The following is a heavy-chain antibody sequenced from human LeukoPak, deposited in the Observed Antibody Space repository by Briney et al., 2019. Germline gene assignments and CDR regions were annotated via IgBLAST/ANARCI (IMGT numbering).Heavy chain of an antibody. CDR1: GGSISSSSYY. J-gene: IGHJ4*02. CDR2: IYTSGST. V-gene: IGHV4-61*02. CDR3: ASGAPRSGFY. D-gene: IGHD5-18*01. Sequence: SQTLSLTXTVSGGSISSSSYYWSWIRQPAGKGLEWIGRIYTSGSTNYNPSLKSRVTISIDTSKNQFSLKLSSVTAADTAVYYCASGAPRSGFYWGQGTLVTVSS.